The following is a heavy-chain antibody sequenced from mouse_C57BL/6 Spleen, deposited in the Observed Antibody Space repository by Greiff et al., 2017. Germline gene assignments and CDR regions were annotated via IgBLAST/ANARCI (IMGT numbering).Heavy chain of an antibody. Sequence: QVQLQQPGAELVKPGASVKLSCKASGYTFTSYWMHWVKQRPGQGLEWIGMIHPNSGSTNYNEKFKSKATLTVDKSSSTAYMQLSSLTSEDAAVYYCARDGDGAMDYWGHGTSVTVAS. J-gene: IGHJ4*01. CDR1: GYTFTSYW. D-gene: IGHD3-3*01. V-gene: IGHV1-64*01. CDR3: ARDGDGAMDY. CDR2: IHPNSGST.